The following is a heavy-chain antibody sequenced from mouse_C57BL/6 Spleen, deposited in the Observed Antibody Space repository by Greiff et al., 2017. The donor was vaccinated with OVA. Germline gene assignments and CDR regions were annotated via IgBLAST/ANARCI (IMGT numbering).Heavy chain of an antibody. V-gene: IGHV1-53*01. J-gene: IGHJ1*03. CDR2: INPSNGGT. Sequence: QVHVKQPGTELVKPGASVKLSCKASGYTFTSYWMHWVKQRPGQGLEWIGNINPSNGGTNYNEKFKSKATLTVDKSSSTAYMQLSSLTSEDSAVYYCARDYYSNYESYWYFDVWGTGTTVTVSS. D-gene: IGHD2-5*01. CDR1: GYTFTSYW. CDR3: ARDYYSNYESYWYFDV.